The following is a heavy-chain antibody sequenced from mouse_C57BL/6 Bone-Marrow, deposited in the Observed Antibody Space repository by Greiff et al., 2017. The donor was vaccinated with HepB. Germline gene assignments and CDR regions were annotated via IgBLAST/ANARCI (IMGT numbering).Heavy chain of an antibody. Sequence: VQLQQSGAELMKPGASVKLSCKATGYTFTGYWIEWVKQRPGHGLEWIGEILPGSGSTNYNGKFKGKATLTADKSSSTAYMQLSSLTSEDSAVYFCARSYPAWFAYWGQGTLVTVSA. CDR2: ILPGSGST. V-gene: IGHV1-9*01. CDR1: GYTFTGYW. CDR3: ARSYPAWFAY. J-gene: IGHJ3*01. D-gene: IGHD2-12*01.